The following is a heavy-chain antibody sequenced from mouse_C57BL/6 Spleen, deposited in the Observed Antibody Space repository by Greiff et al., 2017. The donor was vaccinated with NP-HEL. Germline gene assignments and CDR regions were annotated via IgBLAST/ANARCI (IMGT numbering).Heavy chain of an antibody. D-gene: IGHD1-1*01. V-gene: IGHV1-55*01. CDR2: IFPGSGST. CDR1: GYTFTSYW. J-gene: IGHJ3*01. Sequence: VQLQQPGAELVKPGASVKLSCTASGYTFTSYWITWVKQTPGQGLEWIGAIFPGSGSTNYNEKFKSQSTLTVDTSSSTAYMQLSSLTSEDSAVYYCATNYYGSSPSWFAYWGQGTLVTVSA. CDR3: ATNYYGSSPSWFAY.